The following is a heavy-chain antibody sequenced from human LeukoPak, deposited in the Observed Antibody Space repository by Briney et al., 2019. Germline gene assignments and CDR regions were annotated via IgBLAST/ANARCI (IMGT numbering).Heavy chain of an antibody. J-gene: IGHJ4*02. V-gene: IGHV3-23*01. CDR3: AMGPYYYDSSGYYY. D-gene: IGHD3-22*01. CDR2: ISASGDAT. CDR1: GFTFSAHS. Sequence: GGSLRLSCAASGFTFSAHSMTWVRQAPGKGLEWVSGISASGDATFYAGSVKGRFTISRDNSKNTVDLQMNSLRAEDTAVYYCAMGPYYYDSSGYYYWGQGTLVTVSS.